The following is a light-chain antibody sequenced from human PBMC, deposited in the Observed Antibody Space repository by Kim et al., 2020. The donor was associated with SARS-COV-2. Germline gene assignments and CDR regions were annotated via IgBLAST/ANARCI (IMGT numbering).Light chain of an antibody. CDR3: QQTYNTPYMFT. V-gene: IGKV1-39*01. CDR2: AAS. CDR1: QSINNF. J-gene: IGKJ2*01. Sequence: DIQMTQSPSSLSASVGDRVTITCRASQSINNFLHWYQQKPGKAPKLLIYAASSLQSGVPSRFGGSRSGTVFTLTISSLQPEDFATYYCQQTYNTPYMFTFGQGTKLEI.